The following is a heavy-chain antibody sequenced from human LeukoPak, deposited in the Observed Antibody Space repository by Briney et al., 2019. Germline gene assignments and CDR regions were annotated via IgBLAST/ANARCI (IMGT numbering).Heavy chain of an antibody. CDR3: ARAGSSGCHDY. Sequence: SETLSLTCAVYGGSFSGYYWSWIRQPAGKGLEWIGRIYTSGSTNYNPSLKSRVTISVDTSKNQFSLKLSSVTAADTAVYYCARAGSSGCHDYWGQGTLVTVSS. D-gene: IGHD6-19*01. CDR1: GGSFSGYY. V-gene: IGHV4-59*10. J-gene: IGHJ4*02. CDR2: IYTSGST.